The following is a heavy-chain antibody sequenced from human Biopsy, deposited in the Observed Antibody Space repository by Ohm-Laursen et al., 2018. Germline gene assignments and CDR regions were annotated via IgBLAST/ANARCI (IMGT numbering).Heavy chain of an antibody. V-gene: IGHV1-2*02. J-gene: IGHJ3*02. CDR1: GYTLTDYA. CDR2: VNPNSGAT. Sequence: ASVKVSCKASGYTLTDYALHWVRQAPGQGLEWMGWVNPNSGATNYAQKFQGRVTMTSDTSISTAYIELRRLISDDTAVYFCARDRMVTIITLVRADTFDIWGQGTLVSVSS. CDR3: ARDRMVTIITLVRADTFDI. D-gene: IGHD3-10*01.